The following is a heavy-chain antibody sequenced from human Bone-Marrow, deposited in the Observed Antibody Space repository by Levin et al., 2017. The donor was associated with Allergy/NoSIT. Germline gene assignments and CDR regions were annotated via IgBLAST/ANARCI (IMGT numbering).Heavy chain of an antibody. CDR2: IYWDDDK. D-gene: IGHD1-26*01. Sequence: SGPTLVKPTQTLTLTCTFSGFSLTPGGVGVGWIRQPPGKALECLAVIYWDDDKRYSPSLKSRLTITKDTSKNQVVLTMTNMDPVDTATYYCAHYSPVTHGGYFFDYWGQGTLVTVSS. J-gene: IGHJ4*02. CDR1: GFSLTPGGVG. V-gene: IGHV2-5*02. CDR3: AHYSPVTHGGYFFDY.